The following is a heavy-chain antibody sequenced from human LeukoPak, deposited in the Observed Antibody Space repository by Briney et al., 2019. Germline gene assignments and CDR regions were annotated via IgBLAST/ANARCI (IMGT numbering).Heavy chain of an antibody. Sequence: GESLKISCKGSGYSFTSYWISWVRQMPGKGLEWMGRLDPTDSYTNYSPSFQGHVTISADKSISTAYLQWSSLKASDTAMYYCAIQRDGYNGGDYWGQGTLVTVSS. CDR1: GYSFTSYW. J-gene: IGHJ4*02. D-gene: IGHD5-24*01. V-gene: IGHV5-10-1*01. CDR3: AIQRDGYNGGDY. CDR2: LDPTDSYT.